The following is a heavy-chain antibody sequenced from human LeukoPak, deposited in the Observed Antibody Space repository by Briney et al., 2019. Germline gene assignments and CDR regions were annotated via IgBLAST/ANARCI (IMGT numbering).Heavy chain of an antibody. CDR3: ATASSGLFY. V-gene: IGHV3-15*01. Sequence: GSLRLSCAASGLTFSNAWMSWVRQAPGEGLEWVGRIKRKTDGETTEYVAPVKGRFTISGDDSKNTLYLQMNSLKPEDTGVYYCATASSGLFYWGQGTLVTVSS. D-gene: IGHD3-16*01. CDR1: GLTFSNAW. CDR2: IKRKTDGETT. J-gene: IGHJ4*02.